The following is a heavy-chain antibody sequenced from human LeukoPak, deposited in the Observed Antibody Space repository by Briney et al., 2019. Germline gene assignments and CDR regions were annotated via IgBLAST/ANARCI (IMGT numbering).Heavy chain of an antibody. Sequence: ASVKVSCKASASTFSTYAIHWVRQAPGQGLEWMGWINPNSGGTNYAQKFQGRVTMTRDTSISTAYMELSRLRSDDTAVYYCARAGGLSSSPVRYWGQGTLVTVSS. V-gene: IGHV1-2*02. CDR2: INPNSGGT. CDR3: ARAGGLSSSPVRY. D-gene: IGHD6-6*01. J-gene: IGHJ4*02. CDR1: ASTFSTYA.